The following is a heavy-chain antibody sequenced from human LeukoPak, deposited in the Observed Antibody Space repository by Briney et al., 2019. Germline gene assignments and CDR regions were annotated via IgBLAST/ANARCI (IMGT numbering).Heavy chain of an antibody. CDR1: GGSISNYY. D-gene: IGHD6-13*01. Sequence: SETLSLTCTVSGGSISNYYWSWIRQPPGKGLEWIGYIYYSGTTNYNPSLESRVTISVDTSKNQFSLKLNSVTAADTAVYYCARGVYIAAAQYGYWGQGTLVTVSS. J-gene: IGHJ4*02. V-gene: IGHV4-59*01. CDR2: IYYSGTT. CDR3: ARGVYIAAAQYGY.